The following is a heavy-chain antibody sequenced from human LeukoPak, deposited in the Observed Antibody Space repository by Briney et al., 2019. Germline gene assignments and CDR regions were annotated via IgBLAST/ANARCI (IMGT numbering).Heavy chain of an antibody. J-gene: IGHJ4*02. V-gene: IGHV3-21*01. D-gene: IGHD5-18*01. CDR2: ISSSSSYI. CDR3: ARAHSYGYSDY. CDR1: GFTFSSYS. Sequence: GGSLRLSCAASGFTFSSYSMYWVRQAPGKGLEWVSSISSSSSYIYYADSVKGRFTISRDNAKNSLYLQMNSLRAEDTAVYYCARAHSYGYSDYWGQGTLVTVSS.